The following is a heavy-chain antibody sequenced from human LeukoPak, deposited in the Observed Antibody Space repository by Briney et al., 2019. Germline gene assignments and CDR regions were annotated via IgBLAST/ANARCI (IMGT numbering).Heavy chain of an antibody. D-gene: IGHD3-9*01. CDR1: GGSISTYY. J-gene: IGHJ5*01. V-gene: IGHV4-59*08. CDR2: IYYIGNP. Sequence: SETLSLTCSVSGGSISTYYWSWIRQPPGKGLEWIGYIYYIGNPNYNPSLKSRVTKSVDTSKNQFALKLSSVTAADTAVYYCARLYYDILTGYFYLDSWGQGTLVTVSS. CDR3: ARLYYDILTGYFYLDS.